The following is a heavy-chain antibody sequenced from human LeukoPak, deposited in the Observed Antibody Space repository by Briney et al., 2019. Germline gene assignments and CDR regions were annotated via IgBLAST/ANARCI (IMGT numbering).Heavy chain of an antibody. Sequence: GGSLRLSCAASGFTFRSYAMTWVRQAPGKGLEWVSSISSSSSYIHYADSVKGRFTISRDNARNSLFLQMNSLRAEDTAVYYCARQRYCSSTSCYSYYAMDVWGQGTTVTVSS. J-gene: IGHJ6*02. CDR1: GFTFRSYA. CDR2: ISSSSSYI. CDR3: ARQRYCSSTSCYSYYAMDV. D-gene: IGHD2-2*01. V-gene: IGHV3-21*01.